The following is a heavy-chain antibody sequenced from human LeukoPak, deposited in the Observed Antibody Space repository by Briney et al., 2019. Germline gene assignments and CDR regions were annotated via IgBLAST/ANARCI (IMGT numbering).Heavy chain of an antibody. Sequence: GGSLRPSCAASGFTFSSYSMNWVRQAPGKGLEWVSSISSSISYIYYADSVKGRLTISRDNAKNSPYLQMNSLRAEDTAVYYCARESIKTPDYYGSGSYGAFDIWGQGTMVTVSS. J-gene: IGHJ3*02. V-gene: IGHV3-21*01. CDR3: ARESIKTPDYYGSGSYGAFDI. CDR2: ISSSISYI. D-gene: IGHD3-10*01. CDR1: GFTFSSYS.